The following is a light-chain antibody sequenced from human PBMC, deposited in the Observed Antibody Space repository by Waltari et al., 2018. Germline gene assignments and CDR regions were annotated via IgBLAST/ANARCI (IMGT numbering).Light chain of an antibody. CDR1: QSVSSY. CDR2: EAS. V-gene: IGKV3-11*01. J-gene: IGKJ1*01. Sequence: DIVLTQYPATLSASTGERATLSCRASQSVSSYLAWYQQKPAQAPRLLIYEASNRAPGSPARFGGSGSVTDFTLTISSLAPEDFAVYYCQHRSNWPRTFGQGTKVEIK. CDR3: QHRSNWPRT.